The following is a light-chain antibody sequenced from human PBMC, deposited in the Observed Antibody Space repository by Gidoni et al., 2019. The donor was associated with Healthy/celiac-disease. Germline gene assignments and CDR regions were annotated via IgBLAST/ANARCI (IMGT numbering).Light chain of an antibody. Sequence: EIVMTQSPATLSVSPGERAPLSCRASQSVNSNLAWYQQKPGQAPRLLIYGASTRATGIPARFSGSGSGTEFTLTISSLQSEDFAVYYCQQYNNWPPLTFGGGTKVEIK. CDR1: QSVNSN. CDR3: QQYNNWPPLT. V-gene: IGKV3-15*01. CDR2: GAS. J-gene: IGKJ4*01.